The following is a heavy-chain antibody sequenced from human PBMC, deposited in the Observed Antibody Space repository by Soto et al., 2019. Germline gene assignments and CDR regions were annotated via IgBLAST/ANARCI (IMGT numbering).Heavy chain of an antibody. Sequence: EVELSESGGGLVKPGGSLRLSCAASGFNFRSYAMSWVRRAPGKGLEWVSAISGSGGTSYFADSVRGRFTISRDNSKNTLYLQLSSLRVEDTAEYFCAKGRGSSWTIDYWGQGTLVTVSS. V-gene: IGHV3-23*01. J-gene: IGHJ4*02. CDR2: ISGSGGTS. CDR3: AKGRGSSWTIDY. CDR1: GFNFRSYA. D-gene: IGHD6-13*01.